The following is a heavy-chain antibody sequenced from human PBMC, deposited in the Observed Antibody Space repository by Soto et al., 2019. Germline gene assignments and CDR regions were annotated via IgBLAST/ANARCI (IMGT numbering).Heavy chain of an antibody. D-gene: IGHD3-10*01. J-gene: IGHJ5*02. CDR1: GYTLTGYY. V-gene: IGHV1-2*02. CDR3: ARDRSFGLLTIINWFDP. Sequence: GASVKVSCKASGYTLTGYYMHWVRQAPGQGLEWMGWINPNSGGTNYAQKFQGRVTMTRDTSISTAYMELSRLRSDDTAVYYCARDRSFGLLTIINWFDPWGQGTLVTVS. CDR2: INPNSGGT.